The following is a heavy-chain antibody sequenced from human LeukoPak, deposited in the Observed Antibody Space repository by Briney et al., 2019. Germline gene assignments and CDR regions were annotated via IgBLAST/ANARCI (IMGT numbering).Heavy chain of an antibody. J-gene: IGHJ6*02. CDR1: GFTVSSNY. Sequence: GGSLRLSCAASGFTVSSNYMSWVRQAPGKGLEWVANIKQDGSEKYYVDSVKGRFTISRDNAKNSLYLQMNSLRAEDTAVYYCARDRRFSDMDVWGQGTTVTVSS. D-gene: IGHD3-3*01. CDR3: ARDRRFSDMDV. V-gene: IGHV3-7*01. CDR2: IKQDGSEK.